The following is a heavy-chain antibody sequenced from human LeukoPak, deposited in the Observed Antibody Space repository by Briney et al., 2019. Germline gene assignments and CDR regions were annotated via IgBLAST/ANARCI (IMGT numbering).Heavy chain of an antibody. CDR3: ARGGNGWYFDL. D-gene: IGHD1-14*01. J-gene: IGHJ2*01. V-gene: IGHV4-34*01. Sequence: PSETLSLTCAVQGASLRGSYWSWIRQPPGKGLQWIGQIDHSGSTHSIPSLKSRVTISLDTSQSQVSLKVNSVTAADTAVYFCARGGNGWYFDLCGRGNLVTVSS. CDR2: IDHSGST. CDR1: GASLRGSY.